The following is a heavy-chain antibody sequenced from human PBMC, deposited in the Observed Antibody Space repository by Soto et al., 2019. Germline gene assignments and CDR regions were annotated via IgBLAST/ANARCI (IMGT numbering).Heavy chain of an antibody. V-gene: IGHV3-21*01. CDR2: ISSSSSYI. J-gene: IGHJ6*02. CDR1: GFTVSSNY. CDR3: ARVLGSYSGYGGSYYYGMDV. Sequence: GSLRLSCAASGFTVSSNYMSWVRQAPGKGLEWVSSISSSSSYIYYADSVKGRFTISRDNAKNSLYLQMNSLRAEDTAVYYCARVLGSYSGYGGSYYYGMDVWGQGTTVTVSS. D-gene: IGHD5-12*01.